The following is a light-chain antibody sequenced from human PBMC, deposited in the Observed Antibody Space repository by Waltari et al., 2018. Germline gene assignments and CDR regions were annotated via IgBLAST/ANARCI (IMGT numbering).Light chain of an antibody. CDR3: QHHVRLPAT. CDR2: ATS. Sequence: EIVLTRSPGTLSLSPGERATLSCRASENISRFLAWYQQRPGQAPRLLIYATSSRATGIPDRFSGSGSGTDFSLTISRLEPEDFAVYYCQHHVRLPATFGQGTKVEIK. CDR1: ENISRF. V-gene: IGKV3-20*01. J-gene: IGKJ1*01.